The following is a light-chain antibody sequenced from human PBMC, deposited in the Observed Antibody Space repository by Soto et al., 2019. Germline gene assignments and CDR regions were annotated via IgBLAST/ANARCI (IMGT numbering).Light chain of an antibody. J-gene: IGLJ2*01. Sequence: QSALTQPASVSGSPGQSITISCTGTSSDVGCYNYVSWYQQHPVKPPKLMIYDVSNRPSGVSNRFSGSKSGNTASLTISGLQAEDEADYYCSSYTSSSTGVVFGGGTKLTVL. CDR3: SSYTSSSTGVV. CDR2: DVS. V-gene: IGLV2-14*01. CDR1: SSDVGCYNY.